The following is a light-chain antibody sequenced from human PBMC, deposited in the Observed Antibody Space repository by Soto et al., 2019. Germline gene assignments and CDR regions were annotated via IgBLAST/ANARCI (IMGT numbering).Light chain of an antibody. V-gene: IGKV1-5*01. CDR1: QSISSW. J-gene: IGKJ3*01. CDR2: DAS. Sequence: DIQMTQSPSTLSASVGDRVTITCRASQSISSWLAWYQQKPGKAPKLLIYDASSLKSGVPFRFSGSGSGTEFTLTISSLQPDDFATYYCQQYNSYSGTFGPGTKVDIK. CDR3: QQYNSYSGT.